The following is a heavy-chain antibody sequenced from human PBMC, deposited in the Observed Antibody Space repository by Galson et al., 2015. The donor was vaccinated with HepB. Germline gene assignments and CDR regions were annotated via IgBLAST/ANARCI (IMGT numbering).Heavy chain of an antibody. CDR2: ISYDGNNE. D-gene: IGHD2-15*01. CDR3: ARSSGGMWPYFDY. V-gene: IGHV3-30*03. CDR1: GFSFSSYG. Sequence: SLRLSCAASGFSFSSYGMHWVRQAPGKGLEWVAAISYDGNNEYSVDYVKGRFTISRDNSKNTLYLQMNSVRVEDTAVYYCARSSGGMWPYFDYWGQGTLVTVSS. J-gene: IGHJ4*02.